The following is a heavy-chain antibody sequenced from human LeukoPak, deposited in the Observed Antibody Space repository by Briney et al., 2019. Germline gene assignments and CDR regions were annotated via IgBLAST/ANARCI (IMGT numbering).Heavy chain of an antibody. CDR1: GFPFSSHG. D-gene: IGHD5-12*01. V-gene: IGHV3-23*01. Sequence: GGTLRLSCAGSGFPFSSHGMNWVRQAPGKGLEWVSGISPGGGPTYYADSVKGRFTISRDDSKDTLYLQMKNLRAEDTAVYYCAKDGAWLRFDDWGQGILVTVSS. J-gene: IGHJ4*02. CDR3: AKDGAWLRFDD. CDR2: ISPGGGPT.